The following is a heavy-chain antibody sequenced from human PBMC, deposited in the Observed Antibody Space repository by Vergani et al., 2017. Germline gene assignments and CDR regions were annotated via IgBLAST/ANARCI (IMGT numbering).Heavy chain of an antibody. Sequence: VQLVESGGGVVQPGGSLRLSCTASGFTFSSYAMSWVRQAPGKGLEWVSAISGSGGSTYYADSVKGRFTISRDNSKNTLYLQMNSLRAEDTAVYYCAKCGRGVVPAVFGVKGWGQGTLVTVSS. CDR2: ISGSGGST. D-gene: IGHD2-2*01. J-gene: IGHJ4*02. CDR3: AKCGRGVVPAVFGVKG. V-gene: IGHV3-23*04. CDR1: GFTFSSYA.